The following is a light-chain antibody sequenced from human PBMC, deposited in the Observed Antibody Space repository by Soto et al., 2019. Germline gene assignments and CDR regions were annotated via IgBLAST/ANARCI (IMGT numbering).Light chain of an antibody. Sequence: EMVLTQSPGTLSLSPGERATLSCRASQTIDSIYIAWYQQKPGQAPRLLIYGSSSWATGVPDRFSGSGSGTDFTLTISRLEPADFAVYYCQQYGSSPYTFGQGTKLEIK. J-gene: IGKJ2*01. CDR3: QQYGSSPYT. CDR2: GSS. CDR1: QTIDSIY. V-gene: IGKV3-20*01.